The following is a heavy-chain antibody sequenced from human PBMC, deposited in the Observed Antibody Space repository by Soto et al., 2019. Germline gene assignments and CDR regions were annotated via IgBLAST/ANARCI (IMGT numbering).Heavy chain of an antibody. CDR1: GYTFTSYD. D-gene: IGHD4-17*01. J-gene: IGHJ6*03. CDR3: ARREGDYDYYYYYMDV. V-gene: IGHV1-8*01. Sequence: GXSVKVSFNASGYTFTSYDINLVRQSTGQGLEWMGWMNPNSGNTGYAQKFQGRVTMTRNTSISTAYMELSSLRSEHTAVYYCARREGDYDYYYYYMDVWGKGTTVTVSS. CDR2: MNPNSGNT.